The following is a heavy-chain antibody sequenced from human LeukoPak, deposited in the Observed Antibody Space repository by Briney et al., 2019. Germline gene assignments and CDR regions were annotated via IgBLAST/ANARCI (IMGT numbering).Heavy chain of an antibody. Sequence: PGGSLRLSCAASGFTFSSYAMSWVRQAPGKGLEWVSVIYSGGSTYYADSVKVRFTISRDNSKNTLYLQMNSLRAEDTAVYYCARVGARGRSGYSYFDYWGQGTLVTVSS. CDR2: IYSGGST. CDR1: GFTFSSYA. D-gene: IGHD3-3*01. J-gene: IGHJ4*02. V-gene: IGHV3-53*01. CDR3: ARVGARGRSGYSYFDY.